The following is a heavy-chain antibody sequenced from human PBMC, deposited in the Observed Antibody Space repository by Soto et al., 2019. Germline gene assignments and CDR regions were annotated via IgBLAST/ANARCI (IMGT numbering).Heavy chain of an antibody. V-gene: IGHV3-7*01. CDR3: AREGSSSGWKTYYYYYGMDV. CDR1: GFTFSGYW. CDR2: IKQDGSNK. Sequence: GGSLRLSCAASGFTFSGYWMSWVRQAPGKRLEWVANIKQDGSNKYYADSVKGRFTISRDNSKNTLYLQMNSLRAEDTAVYYCAREGSSSGWKTYYYYYGMDVWGQGTTVTVSS. D-gene: IGHD6-19*01. J-gene: IGHJ6*02.